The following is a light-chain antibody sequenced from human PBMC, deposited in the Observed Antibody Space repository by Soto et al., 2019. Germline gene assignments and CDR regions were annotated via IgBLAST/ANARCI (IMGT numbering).Light chain of an antibody. V-gene: IGKV4-1*01. J-gene: IGKJ4*01. CDR2: WAS. Sequence: DIVMTQSPDSLRVSLGERATISCTSSLNIYFKSNNRNYLAWYQQKTGQPPKLLVYWASTRESGVPDRFTGSGSGTYFTLTIDNVQSDDVAVYYCQQYFITPLTFGGGTRVDIK. CDR1: LNIYFKSNNRNY. CDR3: QQYFITPLT.